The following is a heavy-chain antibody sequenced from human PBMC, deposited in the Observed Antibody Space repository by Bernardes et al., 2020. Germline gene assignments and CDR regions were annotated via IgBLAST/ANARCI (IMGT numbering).Heavy chain of an antibody. D-gene: IGHD6-13*01. J-gene: IGHJ5*02. CDR1: GGSISSYY. V-gene: IGHV4-59*01. Sequence: TLSLTCTVSGGSISSYYWSWIRQPPGTGLEWIGYIYYSGSTNYNPSLKSRVTISVDTSKNQFSLKLSSVTAADTAVYYCPRSRSWYLYYWFDPWGQGTLVTVSS. CDR2: IYYSGST. CDR3: PRSRSWYLYYWFDP.